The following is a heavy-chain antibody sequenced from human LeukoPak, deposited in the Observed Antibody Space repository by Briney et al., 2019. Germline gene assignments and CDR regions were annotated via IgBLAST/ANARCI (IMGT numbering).Heavy chain of an antibody. J-gene: IGHJ4*02. V-gene: IGHV4-59*01. Sequence: PSETLSLTXTVSGGSISSYYWSWIRQPPGKGLEWIGYIYYSGSTNYNPSLKSRVTISVDTSKNQFSLKLSSVTAADTAVYYCARDLYGSGSYYGYWGQGTLVTVSS. CDR1: GGSISSYY. CDR2: IYYSGST. D-gene: IGHD3-10*01. CDR3: ARDLYGSGSYYGY.